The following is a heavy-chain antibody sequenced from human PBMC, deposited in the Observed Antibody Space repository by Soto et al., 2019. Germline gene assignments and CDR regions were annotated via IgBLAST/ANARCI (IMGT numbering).Heavy chain of an antibody. CDR2: IYHSGSA. V-gene: IGHV4-38-2*02. CDR3: VREGYYGPKPSPDY. J-gene: IGHJ4*02. CDR1: GYSITRTYY. D-gene: IGHD3-10*01. Sequence: TSETLSLTCAVSGYSITRTYYWGWIRQPPGKGLEWIGCIYHSGSAYYNPSLKGRVTISVDTSNNQFSLTMNSVTAPDTAVYYCVREGYYGPKPSPDYWGQGLLVTVSS.